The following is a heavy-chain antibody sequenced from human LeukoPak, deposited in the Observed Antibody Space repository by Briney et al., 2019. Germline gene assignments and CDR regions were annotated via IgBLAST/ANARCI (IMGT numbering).Heavy chain of an antibody. CDR2: IYYSGST. CDR1: GYSISSGYY. D-gene: IGHD6-19*01. V-gene: IGHV4-38-2*02. CDR3: ARLSTAQWLGY. Sequence: SETLSLTCTVSGYSISSGYYWGWIRQPPGKGLEWIGSIYYSGSTYYNPSLKSRVTISVDTSKNQFSLKLSSVTAADTAVYYCARLSTAQWLGYWGQGTLVTVSS. J-gene: IGHJ4*02.